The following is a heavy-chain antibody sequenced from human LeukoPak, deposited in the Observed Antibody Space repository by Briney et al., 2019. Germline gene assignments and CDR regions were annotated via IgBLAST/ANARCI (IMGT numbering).Heavy chain of an antibody. CDR2: ISSSSSYI. CDR3: ARDQAYSYGYSDY. J-gene: IGHJ4*02. CDR1: GFIFSSYS. D-gene: IGHD5-18*01. Sequence: TGGSLRLSCAASGFIFSSYSMNWVRQAPGKGLEWVSSISSSSSYIYYADSVKGRFTISRDNAKNSLYLQMNSLRAEDTAVYYCARDQAYSYGYSDYWGQGTLVTVSS. V-gene: IGHV3-21*01.